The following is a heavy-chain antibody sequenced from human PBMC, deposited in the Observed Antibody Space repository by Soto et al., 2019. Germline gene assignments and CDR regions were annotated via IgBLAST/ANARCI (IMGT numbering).Heavy chain of an antibody. J-gene: IGHJ4*02. CDR2: ISYDGSNK. CDR1: GFTFSGYG. D-gene: IGHD3-16*01. CDR3: AXIGEYDYVWGSPDPFDY. Sequence: GGSLRLSCAASGFTFSGYGMHWVRQAPGKGLEWVAVISYDGSNKYYADSVKGRFTISRDNSKNTLYLQMNSLRAEDTAVYYCAXIGEYDYVWGSPDPFDYWGQGTLVTVSS. V-gene: IGHV3-30*03.